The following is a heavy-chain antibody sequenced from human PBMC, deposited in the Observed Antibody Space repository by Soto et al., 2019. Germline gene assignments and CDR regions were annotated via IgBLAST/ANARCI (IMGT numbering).Heavy chain of an antibody. D-gene: IGHD3-22*01. CDR1: GYTFTSYA. CDR2: INAGNGNT. CDR3: ARSSGYYYVDC. Sequence: QVQLVQSGAEVKKPGASVKVSCKASGYTFTSYAMHWVRQAPGQRLEWMGWINAGNGNTKYSQKFQGRVTITRDTSESTAYMELTSLRSEDTAVYYCARSSGYYYVDCWGQGTLVTVSS. J-gene: IGHJ4*02. V-gene: IGHV1-3*01.